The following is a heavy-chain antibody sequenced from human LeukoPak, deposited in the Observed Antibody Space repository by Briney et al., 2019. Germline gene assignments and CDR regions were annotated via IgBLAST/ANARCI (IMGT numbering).Heavy chain of an antibody. CDR3: AKDSSRIVGDLKYYFDY. CDR2: ISVDGSNK. Sequence: GGSLRLSCAASGFTFSSYGMHWVRQAPGKGLEWVADISVDGSNKYYADSVKGRFTIARDNTKNTLYLQMNSLRAEDTAVYYCAKDSSRIVGDLKYYFDYGGQGTLVTVSS. V-gene: IGHV3-30*18. J-gene: IGHJ4*02. D-gene: IGHD1-26*01. CDR1: GFTFSSYG.